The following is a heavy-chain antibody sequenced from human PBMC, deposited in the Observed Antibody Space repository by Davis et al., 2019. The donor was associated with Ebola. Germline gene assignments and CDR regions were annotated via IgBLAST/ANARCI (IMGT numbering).Heavy chain of an antibody. CDR1: GFTFSTYG. Sequence: PGGSLRLSCAASGFTFSTYGMHWVRQAPGGGLEWVGFIRYDGSNKYYADSVKGRFTISRDNSKNTLYLQMNSLRAEDTAVYYCAALIRIAVVIAARENFDYWGQGTLVTVSS. CDR2: IRYDGSNK. D-gene: IGHD2-15*01. J-gene: IGHJ4*02. V-gene: IGHV3-30*02. CDR3: AALIRIAVVIAARENFDY.